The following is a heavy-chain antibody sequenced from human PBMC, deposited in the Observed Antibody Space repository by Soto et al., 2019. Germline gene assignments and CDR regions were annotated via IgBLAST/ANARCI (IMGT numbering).Heavy chain of an antibody. D-gene: IGHD5-18*01. CDR3: AKGSEVAGYSYGTNVGVDY. J-gene: IGHJ4*02. CDR2: ISWDGGST. Sequence: EVQLVESGGVVVQPGGSLRLSCAASGFTFDDYTMHWVRQAPGKGLEWVSLISWDGGSTYYADSVKGRFTISRDNSKNSLYLQMNSLRTEDTALYYCAKGSEVAGYSYGTNVGVDYWGQGTLVTVSS. V-gene: IGHV3-43*01. CDR1: GFTFDDYT.